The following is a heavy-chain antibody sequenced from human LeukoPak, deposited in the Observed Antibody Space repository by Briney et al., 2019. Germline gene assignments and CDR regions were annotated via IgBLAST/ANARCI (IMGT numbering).Heavy chain of an antibody. J-gene: IGHJ4*02. CDR3: ARGVTAGVDF. D-gene: IGHD6-25*01. CDR2: MSPNSGNT. CDR1: GYTFTTYD. V-gene: IGHV1-8*01. Sequence: ASVKLSCKASGYTFTTYDINWVRQATGQGLGWMGWMSPNSGNTGYAQKFQGRVTMTRDTSINTAYMELSSLTSEDTAVYFCARGVTAGVDFWGQGTLVTVSS.